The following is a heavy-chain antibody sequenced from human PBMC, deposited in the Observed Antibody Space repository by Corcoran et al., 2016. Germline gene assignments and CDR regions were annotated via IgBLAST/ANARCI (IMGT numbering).Heavy chain of an antibody. D-gene: IGHD1-26*01. CDR2: ISYDGSNK. J-gene: IGHJ4*02. Sequence: QVQLVESGGGVVQPGRSLRLSCAASGFTFSSYGMHWVRQAPGKGLEWVAVISYDGSNKYYADSVKGRFTISRDNSKNTLYLQMNSLRADGTAFYYCAKDSWFIGGAVDPDYWGQGTLVTVSS. CDR1: GFTFSSYG. V-gene: IGHV3-30*18. CDR3: AKDSWFIGGAVDPDY.